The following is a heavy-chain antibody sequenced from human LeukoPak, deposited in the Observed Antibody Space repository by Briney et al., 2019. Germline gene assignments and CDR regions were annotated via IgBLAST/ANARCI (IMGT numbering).Heavy chain of an antibody. Sequence: PGGSLRPSCAASGFTFSSYAMSWVRQAPGKGLEWVSAISGSGGSTYYADSVKGRFTISRDNSKNTLYLQMNSLRAEDTAVYYCASRYDYGDYGEDYWGQGTLVTVSS. D-gene: IGHD4-17*01. V-gene: IGHV3-23*01. CDR2: ISGSGGST. J-gene: IGHJ4*02. CDR1: GFTFSSYA. CDR3: ASRYDYGDYGEDY.